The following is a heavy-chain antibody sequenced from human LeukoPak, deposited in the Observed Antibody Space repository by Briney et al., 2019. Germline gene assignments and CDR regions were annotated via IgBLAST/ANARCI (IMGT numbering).Heavy chain of an antibody. CDR1: GFMFYTYS. J-gene: IGHJ4*02. CDR2: ISSRSGYI. V-gene: IGHV3-21*01. D-gene: IGHD2-21*02. Sequence: GGSLRLSCVGSGFMFYTYSMNWVRQAPGKGLEWVSSISSRSGYIYYADSVKGRFTISRDNASNSVYLQMNRLKAEDTAVYYCARVRWGDFSPQCDYWGQGTLITVSS. CDR3: ARVRWGDFSPQCDY.